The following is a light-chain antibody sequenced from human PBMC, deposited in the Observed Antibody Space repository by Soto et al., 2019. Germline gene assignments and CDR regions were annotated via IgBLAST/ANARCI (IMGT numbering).Light chain of an antibody. CDR3: QSYVSSLSGVV. CDR2: GNS. Sequence: QSVLTQPPSVSGAPGQRVTISCTGSSSNIGAGYDVHWYQQLPGTAPKLLIYGNSNRPSGVPDRFSGSKSGTSASLAITGRQAEDDADYYCQSYVSSLSGVVFGGGTKVTVL. J-gene: IGLJ2*01. V-gene: IGLV1-40*01. CDR1: SSNIGAGYD.